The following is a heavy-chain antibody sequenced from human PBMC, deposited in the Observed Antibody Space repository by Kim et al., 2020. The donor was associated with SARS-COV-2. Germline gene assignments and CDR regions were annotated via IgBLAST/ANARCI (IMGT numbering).Heavy chain of an antibody. J-gene: IGHJ4*02. D-gene: IGHD3-10*01. CDR1: GGSINSTFYF. Sequence: SETLSLTCTVSGGSINSTFYFWSWIRQPPGKGLEWIGTIYHSGSTDYHPSLKNRVTISLDTSKNDFSLRLTSVTAADTAVYYCARLTVYGSTTTDSWGQGTLVTVSS. V-gene: IGHV4-39*01. CDR2: IYHSGST. CDR3: ARLTVYGSTTTDS.